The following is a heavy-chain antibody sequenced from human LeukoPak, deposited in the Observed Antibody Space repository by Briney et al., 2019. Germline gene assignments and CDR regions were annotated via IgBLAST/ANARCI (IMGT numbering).Heavy chain of an antibody. V-gene: IGHV1-69*01. D-gene: IGHD1-1*01. J-gene: IGHJ6*02. CDR2: IIPIFGTA. Sequence: SVKVSCKASGGTFSSYAISWVRQDPGQGLEWMGGIIPIFGTANYAQKFQGRVTITADESTSTAYMELSSLRSEDTAVYYCASHRRGGTTQSDNLFPDYYYYYGMDVWGQGTTVTVSS. CDR3: ASHRRGGTTQSDNLFPDYYYYYGMDV. CDR1: GGTFSSYA.